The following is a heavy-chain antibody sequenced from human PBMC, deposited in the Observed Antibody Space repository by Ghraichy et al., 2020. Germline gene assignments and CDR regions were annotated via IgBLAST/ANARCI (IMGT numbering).Heavy chain of an antibody. CDR3: ARGLIPYYYDSSGHTPWWYYGMDV. J-gene: IGHJ6*02. D-gene: IGHD3-22*01. V-gene: IGHV4-34*01. CDR1: GGSFSGYY. CDR2: INHSGST. Sequence: SQTLSLTCAVYGGSFSGYYWSWIRQPPGKGLEWIGEINHSGSTNYNPSLKSRVTISVDTSKNQFSLKLSSGTAADTAVYYCARGLIPYYYDSSGHTPWWYYGMDVWGQGTTVTVSS.